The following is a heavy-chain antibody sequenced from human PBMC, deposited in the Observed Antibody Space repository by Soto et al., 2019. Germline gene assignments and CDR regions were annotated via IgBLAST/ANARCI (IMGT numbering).Heavy chain of an antibody. CDR3: ARKGSGWYTATYYYYGMDV. Sequence: GGSLRLSCAASGFTFSSYEMNWVRQAPGEGLEWVSYISSSGSTIYYADAVKGRFTISRDNAKNSLSLQMNSLRAEDTAVYYCARKGSGWYTATYYYYGMDVWGQGTTVTVSS. CDR1: GFTFSSYE. V-gene: IGHV3-48*03. CDR2: ISSSGSTI. D-gene: IGHD6-19*01. J-gene: IGHJ6*02.